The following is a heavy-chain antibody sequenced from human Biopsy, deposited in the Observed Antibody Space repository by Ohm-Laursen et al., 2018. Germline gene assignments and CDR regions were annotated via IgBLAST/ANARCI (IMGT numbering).Heavy chain of an antibody. D-gene: IGHD3-22*01. CDR3: ARGDYFDSNGYFWFDP. J-gene: IGHJ5*02. CDR1: GGSISSGGSY. CDR2: IFKSANT. Sequence: SETLSLTCTVSGGSISSGGSYWSWIRQRPGKGLERIGYIFKSANTYYNPSLKNLITISGDTSKNQFSLKLNSVTAADTAVYYCARGDYFDSNGYFWFDPWGQGTLVTVSS. V-gene: IGHV4-31*01.